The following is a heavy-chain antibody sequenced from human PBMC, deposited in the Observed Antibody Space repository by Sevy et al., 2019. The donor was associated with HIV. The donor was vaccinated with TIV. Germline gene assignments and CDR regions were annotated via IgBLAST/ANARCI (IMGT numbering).Heavy chain of an antibody. CDR3: AKLASCGGDCYYFDF. Sequence: ASVKVSCKASGYTFTDYDITWVRQVTGQGLELVGWMNPNSGHTAYTENFQGSVSTTRDTSISTAYMELSSLRSEDTAVYYCAKLASCGGDCYYFDFWGQGTLVTVSS. V-gene: IGHV1-8*01. D-gene: IGHD2-21*02. J-gene: IGHJ4*02. CDR1: GYTFTDYD. CDR2: MNPNSGHT.